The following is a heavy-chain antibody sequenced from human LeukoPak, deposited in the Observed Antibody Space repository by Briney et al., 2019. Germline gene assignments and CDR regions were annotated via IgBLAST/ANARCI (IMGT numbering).Heavy chain of an antibody. J-gene: IGHJ4*02. Sequence: GGSLRLSCAASGFTFSSYEMNWVRQAPGKGLEWLSYISFSSTTMYYADSVKGRFIISRDNAKNSLYLQMNSLRAEDTAVYYCARDYSSEGVDYWGQGTLVTVSS. V-gene: IGHV3-48*01. CDR3: ARDYSSEGVDY. D-gene: IGHD6-13*01. CDR2: ISFSSTTM. CDR1: GFTFSSYE.